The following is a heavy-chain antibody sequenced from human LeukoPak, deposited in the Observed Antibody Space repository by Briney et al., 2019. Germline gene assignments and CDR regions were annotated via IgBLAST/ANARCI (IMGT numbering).Heavy chain of an antibody. J-gene: IGHJ4*01. CDR3: GRAFPPLRTSSAGDL. Sequence: GGSLRLSCSASGFTFSDYDMNWVRQAPGKGLEWVSSISYLSSHVYYGDSVKGRFSISRDNAKNSLYLQMNSLGAEDTAIYYCGRAFPPLRTSSAGDLWGQGILVTVSS. CDR2: ISYLSSHV. D-gene: IGHD3-16*01. V-gene: IGHV3-21*01. CDR1: GFTFSDYD.